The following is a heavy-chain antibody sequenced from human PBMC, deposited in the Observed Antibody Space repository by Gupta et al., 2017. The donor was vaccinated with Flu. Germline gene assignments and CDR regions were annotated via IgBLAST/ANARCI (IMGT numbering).Heavy chain of an antibody. CDR3: SRELLEVVDDGDFDI. CDR1: DYY. Sequence: DYYIHWVRQAPGQGLEWMGWINTKSGDTDYAQKGEGRVAMTRDTSINTAYMELSRLICDNTAVYYCSRELLEVVDDGDFDIWGQVTLV. D-gene: IGHD2-15*01. J-gene: IGHJ4*02. V-gene: IGHV1-2*02. CDR2: INTKSGDT.